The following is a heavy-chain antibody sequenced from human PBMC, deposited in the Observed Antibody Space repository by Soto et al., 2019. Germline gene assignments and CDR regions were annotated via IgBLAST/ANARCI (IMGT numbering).Heavy chain of an antibody. V-gene: IGHV4-30-4*08. Sequence: SETLSLTCSVSGAALNSGDYFWTWIRQAPGKGLEWMGYIYHSGSTHYNPSLNSRLTISIDTSTNRFSLNLTSVTAADTAVYFCARLRWETENNWFDPWGQGALVTVSS. J-gene: IGHJ5*02. CDR1: GAALNSGDYF. D-gene: IGHD1-26*01. CDR3: ARLRWETENNWFDP. CDR2: IYHSGST.